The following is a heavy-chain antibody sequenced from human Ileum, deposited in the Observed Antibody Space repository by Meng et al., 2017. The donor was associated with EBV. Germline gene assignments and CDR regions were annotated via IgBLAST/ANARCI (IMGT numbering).Heavy chain of an antibody. Sequence: GQLVQSGAEVKKPGASVKLSCKASGYTFTRYPIHWVRQAPGQRPEWMGWINTDNGETEFSQKFQGRVTITRDTSATTAYMELISLRSEDTAVYYCASRPGFNIGPFDFWGQGTLVTVSS. CDR2: INTDNGET. CDR3: ASRPGFNIGPFDF. CDR1: GYTFTRYP. V-gene: IGHV1-3*04. D-gene: IGHD3/OR15-3a*01. J-gene: IGHJ4*02.